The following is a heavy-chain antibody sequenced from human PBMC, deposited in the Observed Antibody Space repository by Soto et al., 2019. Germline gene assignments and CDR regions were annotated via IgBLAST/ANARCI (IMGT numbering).Heavy chain of an antibody. CDR3: ASHYGSGDSGSYYSALAH. V-gene: IGHV4-39*01. Sequence: QVQLQESGPGLVKPSETLSLTCTVSGGSISSSRYYWGWIRQPPGKGLEWIGSICYGASTFYNPSLKSRVTISVDTSKNQFSLKLTSVTAADTAMYYCASHYGSGDSGSYYSALAHWGPGTLVTVSS. CDR2: ICYGAST. CDR1: GGSISSSRYY. J-gene: IGHJ4*02. D-gene: IGHD3-10*01.